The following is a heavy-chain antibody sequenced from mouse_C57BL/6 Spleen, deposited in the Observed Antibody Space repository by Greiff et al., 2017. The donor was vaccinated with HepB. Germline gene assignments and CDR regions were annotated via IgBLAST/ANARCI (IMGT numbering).Heavy chain of an antibody. CDR1: GFTFSNYW. Sequence: EVMLVESGGGLVQPGGSMKLSCVASGFTFSNYWMNWVRQSPEKGLEWVAQIRLKSDNYATHYAESVKGRFTISRDDSKSSVYLQMNNLRAEDTGIYYCTGAYGRDAMDYWGQGTSVTVSS. D-gene: IGHD1-1*01. V-gene: IGHV6-3*01. CDR2: IRLKSDNYAT. J-gene: IGHJ4*01. CDR3: TGAYGRDAMDY.